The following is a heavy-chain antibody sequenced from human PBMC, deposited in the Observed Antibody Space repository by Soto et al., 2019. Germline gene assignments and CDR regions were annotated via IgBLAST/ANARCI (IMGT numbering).Heavy chain of an antibody. J-gene: IGHJ6*02. V-gene: IGHV3-23*01. CDR2: VSGGGGAT. CDR3: AKGAGPYYYYGMDV. Sequence: EVQLLESGGGLVQPGGSLRLSCAASGFTFSSYAMSWVRQAPGKGLEWVSTVSGGGGATYYADSVKGRFTIPRDNSKNTLYLQMNSLRADDTAVYYCAKGAGPYYYYGMDVWGQGTTVTVSS. CDR1: GFTFSSYA.